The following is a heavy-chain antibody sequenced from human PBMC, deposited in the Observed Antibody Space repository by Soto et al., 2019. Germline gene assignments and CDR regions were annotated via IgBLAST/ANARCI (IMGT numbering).Heavy chain of an antibody. J-gene: IGHJ4*02. Sequence: PGGSLRLSCAASGFTFGSYAMIWIRQVPGKGLEWISGLYGSGGGIHYADSVKGRFTISRDNSAYSVYLQMTNLRVEDTAVYYCAKGAVSGDGVWLAHDWGQGTVVTVS. D-gene: IGHD4-17*01. CDR2: LYGSGGGI. V-gene: IGHV3-23*01. CDR1: GFTFGSYA. CDR3: AKGAVSGDGVWLAHD.